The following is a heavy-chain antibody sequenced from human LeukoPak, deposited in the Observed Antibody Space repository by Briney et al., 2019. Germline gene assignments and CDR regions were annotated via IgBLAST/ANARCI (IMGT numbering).Heavy chain of an antibody. CDR3: ARLLLGIAAAGTDY. D-gene: IGHD6-13*01. J-gene: IGHJ4*02. CDR1: GFTFSSYS. Sequence: GGSLRLSCAASGFTFSSYSMNWVRQAPGKGLEWVAVISYDGSNKYYADSVKGRFTISRDNSKNTLYLQMNSLRAEDTAVYYCARLLLGIAAAGTDYWGQGTLVTVSS. V-gene: IGHV3-30*03. CDR2: ISYDGSNK.